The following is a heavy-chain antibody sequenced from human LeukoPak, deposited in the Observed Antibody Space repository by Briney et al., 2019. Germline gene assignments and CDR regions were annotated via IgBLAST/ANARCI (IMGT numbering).Heavy chain of an antibody. CDR2: INSDGSST. CDR3: AKGGATVIDY. D-gene: IGHD4-17*01. V-gene: IGHV3-74*01. Sequence: SGGSLRLSCAASGFTFSNYWMHWVRQAPGKGLVWVSRINSDGSSTTSADSVKGRFTISRDNAKNTLYLQMNSLRAEDTAVYYCAKGGATVIDYWGQDTLVTVSS. J-gene: IGHJ4*02. CDR1: GFTFSNYW.